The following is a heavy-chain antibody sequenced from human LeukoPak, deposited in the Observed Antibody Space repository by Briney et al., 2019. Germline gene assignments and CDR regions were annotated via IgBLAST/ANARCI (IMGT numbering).Heavy chain of an antibody. CDR1: GFTFSSYS. V-gene: IGHV4-59*01. D-gene: IGHD6-19*01. CDR2: IYYSGST. J-gene: IGHJ4*02. CDR3: ARAQWLGPFDY. Sequence: LSCAASGFTFSSYSMNWVRQAPGKGLEWIGYIYYSGSTYYNPSLKSRVTISVDTSKNQFSLKLSSVTAADTAVYYCARAQWLGPFDYWGQGTLVTVSS.